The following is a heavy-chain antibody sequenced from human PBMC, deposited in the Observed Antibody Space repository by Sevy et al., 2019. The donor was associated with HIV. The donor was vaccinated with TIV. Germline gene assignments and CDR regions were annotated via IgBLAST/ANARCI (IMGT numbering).Heavy chain of an antibody. J-gene: IGHJ4*02. V-gene: IGHV1-46*01. CDR2: INPSGGST. Sequence: ASVKVSCKASGYSFTSYEIHWVRQAPGQGLEWMGIINPSGGSTSYAQKFQDRVTMIRDTSTTTVYMELSSLRSEDTAVYFCARLRALGGDCYYYDFWGQGTLVTVSS. CDR1: GYSFTSYE. D-gene: IGHD2-21*02. CDR3: ARLRALGGDCYYYDF.